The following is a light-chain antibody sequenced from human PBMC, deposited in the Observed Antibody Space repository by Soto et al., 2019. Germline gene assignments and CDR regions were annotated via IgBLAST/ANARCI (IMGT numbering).Light chain of an antibody. Sequence: EIVMTQSPATLSVSPGERATLSCRASQSVSSNLAWYQQKPGQAPRLLIYGASTRATGIPARFSGSGYGTEFTLTISSLQSGDFAVYYCQQYNNWPFTFGPGTKVDIK. CDR1: QSVSSN. CDR3: QQYNNWPFT. J-gene: IGKJ3*01. CDR2: GAS. V-gene: IGKV3-15*01.